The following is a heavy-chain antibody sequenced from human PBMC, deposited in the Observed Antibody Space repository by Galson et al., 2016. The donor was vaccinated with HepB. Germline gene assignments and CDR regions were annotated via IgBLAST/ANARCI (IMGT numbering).Heavy chain of an antibody. D-gene: IGHD4-17*01. CDR3: ARGNYGEYDYFSYYMDV. CDR2: XXNXXXNK. V-gene: IGHV3-33*01. CDR1: GFTFSPYG. Sequence: SLRLSCAASGFTFSPYGFHWVRQAPGKGXXXVAXXXNXXXNKXXXDSXXXRLPHTRXSPKNTLXPQMNSLRAEDTAVYFCARGNYGEYDYFSYYMDVXGHGPTVTVSS. J-gene: IGHJ6*03.